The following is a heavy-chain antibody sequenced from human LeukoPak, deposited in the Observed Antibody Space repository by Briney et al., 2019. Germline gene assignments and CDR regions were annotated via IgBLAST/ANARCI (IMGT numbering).Heavy chain of an antibody. V-gene: IGHV1-2*06. CDR2: INPNSGGT. CDR3: ARAMVRGVIHDY. J-gene: IGHJ4*02. Sequence: ASVKVSCKASGYTFTGYYMHWVRQAPGQGLEWMGRINPNSGGTNYAQKFQGRVTMTRDTSISTAYMELSRLRSDGTAVYYCARAMVRGVIHDYWGQGTLVTVSS. D-gene: IGHD3-10*01. CDR1: GYTFTGYY.